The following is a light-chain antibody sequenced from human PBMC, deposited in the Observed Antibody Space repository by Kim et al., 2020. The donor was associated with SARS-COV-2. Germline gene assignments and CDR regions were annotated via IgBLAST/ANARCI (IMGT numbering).Light chain of an antibody. CDR3: DSRDNSGNQ. CDR1: LLSFYS. V-gene: IGLV3-19*01. Sequence: SVVWVQTVRTSRQGKLLSFYSARWHQKKRRQAPLLVIDGKNNRPSGIPDRSSGSCSGSTASLTSAGAPAEDAAVYYCDSRDNSGNQFGGGTKLTVL. CDR2: GKN. J-gene: IGLJ3*02.